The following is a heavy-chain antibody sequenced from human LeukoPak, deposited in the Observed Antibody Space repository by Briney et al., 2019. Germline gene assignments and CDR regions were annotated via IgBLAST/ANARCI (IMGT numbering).Heavy chain of an antibody. CDR2: IYSGGST. J-gene: IGHJ4*02. Sequence: GGSLRLSCAASGFTVSSNYMSWVHQAPGKGLEWVSVIYSGGSTYYADSVKGRFTISRDNSKNTLYLQMNSLRAEDTAVYYCARGDYGSGIHHYWGQGTLVTVSS. D-gene: IGHD3-10*01. V-gene: IGHV3-53*01. CDR1: GFTVSSNY. CDR3: ARGDYGSGIHHY.